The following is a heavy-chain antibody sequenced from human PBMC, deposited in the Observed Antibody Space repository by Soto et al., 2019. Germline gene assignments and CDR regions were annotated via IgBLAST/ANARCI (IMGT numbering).Heavy chain of an antibody. V-gene: IGHV1-8*01. CDR1: GYTFTSYD. Sequence: ASVKVSCKASGYTFTSYDINWVRQATGQGLEWMGWMNPNSGNTGYAQKFQGRVTMTRNTSISTAYMELSSLRSEDTAVYYCARGDIAVAGTMHYYYYYYYMDVWGKGTTVTVSS. J-gene: IGHJ6*03. CDR3: ARGDIAVAGTMHYYYYYYYMDV. CDR2: MNPNSGNT. D-gene: IGHD6-19*01.